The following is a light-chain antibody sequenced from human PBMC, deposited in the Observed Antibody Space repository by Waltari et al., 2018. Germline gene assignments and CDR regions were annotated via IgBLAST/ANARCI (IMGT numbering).Light chain of an antibody. CDR3: PQYNTYSS. Sequence: DIQMTQSPSSLSASVGDTVTITCRASQSISNWLAWYQQKPGKPPILLISKASILKSGAPSSFRGRASETPFTLTISSPQPGDVATYYCPQYNTYSSFGQGTKLEIK. V-gene: IGKV1-5*03. CDR1: QSISNW. CDR2: KAS. J-gene: IGKJ2*01.